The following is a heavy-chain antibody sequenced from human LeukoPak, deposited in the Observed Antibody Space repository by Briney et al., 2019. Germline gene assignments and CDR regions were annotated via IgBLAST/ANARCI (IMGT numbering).Heavy chain of an antibody. V-gene: IGHV4-39*01. J-gene: IGHJ4*02. CDR3: ARLLPYCSDGICYFWEYFDS. D-gene: IGHD2-15*01. CDR1: GGSISSITYS. CDR2: FYYTGDT. Sequence: PSETLSLTCSVSGGSISSITYSWGWIRQPPGKGLEWIGSFYYTGDTYYGPSLQSRVTISVDTSKNQFSLNLTSLTAADTAVYYCARLLPYCSDGICYFWEYFDSWGQGTLVTVSS.